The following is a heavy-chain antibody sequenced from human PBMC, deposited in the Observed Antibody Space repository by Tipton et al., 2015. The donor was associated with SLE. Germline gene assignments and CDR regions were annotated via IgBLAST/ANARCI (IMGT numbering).Heavy chain of an antibody. CDR3: ALRWPDTWTTVY. D-gene: IGHD5-12*01. J-gene: IGHJ4*02. CDR1: GYIFTSRD. V-gene: IGHV1-8*01. CDR2: MNPNSGNT. Sequence: QSGAEVKKPGDSVKVSCKASGYIFTSRDINWVRQATGQGLEWMGWMNPNSGNTGYAQKFQGRVTMTTDTSTSTAYMELRSLRSDDTAVYYCALRWPDTWTTVYWGQGTLVTVSS.